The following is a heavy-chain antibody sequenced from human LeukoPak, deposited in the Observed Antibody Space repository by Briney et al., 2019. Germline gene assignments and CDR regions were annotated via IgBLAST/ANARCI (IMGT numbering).Heavy chain of an antibody. V-gene: IGHV3-48*03. CDR3: AKDQGGIVVVPAAMAY. CDR1: GFTFSSYE. D-gene: IGHD2-2*01. Sequence: GGSLRLSCAASGFTFSSYEMNWVRQAPGKGLEWVSYISSSGSTIYYADSVKGRFTLSRDNSKNTLYLQMNSLRAEDTAVYYCAKDQGGIVVVPAAMAYWGQGTLVTVSS. CDR2: ISSSGSTI. J-gene: IGHJ4*02.